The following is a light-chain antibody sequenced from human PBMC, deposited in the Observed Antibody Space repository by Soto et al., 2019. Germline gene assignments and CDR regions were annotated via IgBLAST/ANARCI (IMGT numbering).Light chain of an antibody. CDR1: ENVRTF. CDR3: QQSFKTAPLT. Sequence: DIRLTQSPSSLSASVGDRITITCRASENVRTFLNWYQYKPGRAPRLLIYGISNLQTGVPSRFSGSGSGTEFALTITSLQPEDFPFYYCQQSFKTAPLTFGGGTRVDI. J-gene: IGKJ4*01. CDR2: GIS. V-gene: IGKV1-39*01.